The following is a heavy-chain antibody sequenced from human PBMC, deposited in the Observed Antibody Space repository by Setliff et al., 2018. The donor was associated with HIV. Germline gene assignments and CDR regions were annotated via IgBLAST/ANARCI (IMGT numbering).Heavy chain of an antibody. J-gene: IGHJ6*03. V-gene: IGHV4-39*01. CDR3: ARHRQGLTGSTPGYYMDV. D-gene: IGHD1-7*01. Sequence: SETLSLTCSVSGGPISRYSWGWIRRPPGKGLEWIASMYYPGSDTTYYNPSLKSRVTMSVDTSKNQFSLKLSSVTAADTAVYYCARHRQGLTGSTPGYYMDVWGKGTTVTSP. CDR1: GGPISRYS. CDR2: MYYPGSDTT.